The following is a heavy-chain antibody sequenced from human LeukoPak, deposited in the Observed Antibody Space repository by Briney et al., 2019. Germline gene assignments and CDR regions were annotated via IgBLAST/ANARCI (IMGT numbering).Heavy chain of an antibody. CDR3: ARDYYDILTGYYNSAPPDY. D-gene: IGHD3-9*01. Sequence: PGGSLRLSCAASGFTFSSYSMSWVRQAPGKGLEWVSSISSSSSYIYYADSVKGRFTISRDNAKNTLYLQMNSLRAEDTAVYYCARDYYDILTGYYNSAPPDYCGQGTLVTVSS. CDR1: GFTFSSYS. V-gene: IGHV3-21*01. CDR2: ISSSSSYI. J-gene: IGHJ4*02.